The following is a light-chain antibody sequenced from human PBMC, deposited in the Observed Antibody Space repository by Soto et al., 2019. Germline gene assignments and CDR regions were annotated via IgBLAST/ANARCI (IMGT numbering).Light chain of an antibody. CDR1: KLGDKY. J-gene: IGLJ2*01. CDR2: QDT. V-gene: IGLV3-1*01. Sequence: YELTQPPSVSVSPGQTASLTCSGDKLGDKYAYWYQQKPGQSPVLVIYQDTKRPSGIPERFSGSNSGNTATLTISGTQAMDEADYYCQAWDSSTVVFGGGTKLTVL. CDR3: QAWDSSTVV.